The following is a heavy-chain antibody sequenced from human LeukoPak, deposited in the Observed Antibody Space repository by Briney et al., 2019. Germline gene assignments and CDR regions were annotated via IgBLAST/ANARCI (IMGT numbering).Heavy chain of an antibody. Sequence: PGGSLRLSCAASGFTVSSNYMSWVRQAPGKGLEWVSVIYSGGSTYYADSVKGRFTISRDNSKNTLYLQMNGLRAEDTAVYYCARGRYDSSGYYYVQYFDYWSQGTLVTVSS. CDR2: IYSGGST. CDR3: ARGRYDSSGYYYVQYFDY. V-gene: IGHV3-66*01. CDR1: GFTVSSNY. D-gene: IGHD3-22*01. J-gene: IGHJ4*02.